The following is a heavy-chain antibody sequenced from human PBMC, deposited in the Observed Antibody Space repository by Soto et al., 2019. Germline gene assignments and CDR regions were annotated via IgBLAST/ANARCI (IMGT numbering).Heavy chain of an antibody. V-gene: IGHV4-31*03. CDR2: IYYSGST. Sequence: SETLSLTCTVSGGSISSGGYYWSWIRQHPGKGLEWIGYIYYSGSTHYNPSLKSRVTISVDTSKNQFSLKLSSVTAADTAVYYCARGPDYYDSSGYYYGPWFDPWGQGTLVTVSS. CDR3: ARGPDYYDSSGYYYGPWFDP. CDR1: GGSISSGGYY. D-gene: IGHD3-22*01. J-gene: IGHJ5*02.